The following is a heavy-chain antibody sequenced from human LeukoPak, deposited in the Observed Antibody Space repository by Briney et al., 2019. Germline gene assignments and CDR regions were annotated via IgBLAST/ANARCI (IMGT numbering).Heavy chain of an antibody. J-gene: IGHJ6*02. D-gene: IGHD3-16*01. Sequence: HGESLRISCKGSGYRFTSYWIGWVRQMPGKGLEWMGTIYPDDSDTRYSPSFQGQVTISADKSISTAYLQWSSLKASDTAMYYCARRLEYYYGLDVWGQGTTVTVYS. CDR2: IYPDDSDT. CDR1: GYRFTSYW. V-gene: IGHV5-51*01. CDR3: ARRLEYYYGLDV.